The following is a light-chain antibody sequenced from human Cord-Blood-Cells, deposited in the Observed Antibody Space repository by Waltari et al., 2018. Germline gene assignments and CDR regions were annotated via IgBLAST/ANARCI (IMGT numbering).Light chain of an antibody. CDR1: QGISSY. J-gene: IGKJ4*01. Sequence: AIRMTKSPSSLSASTGDRVTITCRASQGISSYLAWYQQKPGKAPKLLTYAASTLQSGVPSMFSGSGSGTDFTLTISCLQSEDFATYYCQQYYSYPPLTFGGVTKVEIK. V-gene: IGKV1-8*01. CDR2: AAS. CDR3: QQYYSYPPLT.